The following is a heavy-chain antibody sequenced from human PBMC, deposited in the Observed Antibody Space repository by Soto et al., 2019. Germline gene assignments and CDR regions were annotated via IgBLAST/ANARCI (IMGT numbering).Heavy chain of an antibody. CDR3: PRNPREVSKRV. J-gene: IGHJ4*02. D-gene: IGHD3-3*02. Sequence: PSETRSRTCSPGRSSTRGHYRSWIRQPLGKGLEWTGYIDSSGSTTSNPSLNRRVTISLDPSKNQSSLKLSSVTAADTAVYCCPRNPREVSKRVWGQGALVTVFS. CDR2: IDSSGST. V-gene: IGHV4-59*11. CDR1: RSSTRGHY.